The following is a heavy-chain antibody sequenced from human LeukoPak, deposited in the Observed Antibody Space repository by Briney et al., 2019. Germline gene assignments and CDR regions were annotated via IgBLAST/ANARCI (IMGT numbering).Heavy chain of an antibody. D-gene: IGHD6-19*01. CDR2: INPSGGTT. V-gene: IGHV1-46*01. Sequence: VSVKVSCKASGYTFTNYYMHWVRQAPGQGLEWMGIINPSGGTTSYAQKFQGRVTMTRDTSTSTVYMELSGLRSEDTGVYYCAREPSSGWPNYFDYWGQGTLVTVSS. CDR3: AREPSSGWPNYFDY. CDR1: GYTFTNYY. J-gene: IGHJ4*02.